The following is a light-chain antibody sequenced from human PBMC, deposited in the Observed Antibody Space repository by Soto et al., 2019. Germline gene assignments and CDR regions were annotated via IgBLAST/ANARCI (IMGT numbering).Light chain of an antibody. CDR3: SSYAGTNRV. CDR2: EVS. Sequence: VLTQPPSASGSPGQSVTISCTGTSSDVGAYNYVSWYQQHPGKAPKVMIYEVSKRPSGVPDRFSGSKSGNTASLTVSGLQAEDEAEYYCSSYAGTNRVFGTGTKVTVL. J-gene: IGLJ1*01. CDR1: SSDVGAYNY. V-gene: IGLV2-8*01.